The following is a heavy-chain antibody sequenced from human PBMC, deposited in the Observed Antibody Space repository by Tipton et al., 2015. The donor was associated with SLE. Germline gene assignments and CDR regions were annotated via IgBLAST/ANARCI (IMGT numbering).Heavy chain of an antibody. J-gene: IGHJ5*02. Sequence: TLSLTCSVSGVSIRSYYWGWIRQPPGKGLEWIESFYYSGSTYYNPSLKSRVTISVDTSKNQFSLKLSSVTAADTAVYYCARHGQRSWFDPWGQGTLVTVSS. D-gene: IGHD2-2*01. V-gene: IGHV4-39*01. CDR1: GVSIRSYY. CDR2: FYYSGST. CDR3: ARHGQRSWFDP.